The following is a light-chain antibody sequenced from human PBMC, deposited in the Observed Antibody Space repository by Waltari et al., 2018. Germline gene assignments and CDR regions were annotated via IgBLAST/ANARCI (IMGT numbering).Light chain of an antibody. V-gene: IGLV3-21*02. Sequence: SYVLTQPPSVSVAPGPTARITCGGNNIGSKSVHWYQQKPGQDPVLVVYDDSDRPSGSPERFSGSNSGNTATLTISRVEAGDEADYYCQVWDSSSDHVVFGGGTKLTVL. J-gene: IGLJ2*01. CDR3: QVWDSSSDHVV. CDR1: NIGSKS. CDR2: DDS.